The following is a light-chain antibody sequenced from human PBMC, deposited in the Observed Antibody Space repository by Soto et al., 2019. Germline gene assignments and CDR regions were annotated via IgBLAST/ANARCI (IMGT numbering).Light chain of an antibody. CDR3: AAWDGSLNGPL. CDR2: SNN. V-gene: IGLV1-44*01. CDR1: SSNIGSNT. J-gene: IGLJ3*02. Sequence: QAVVTQPPSASGTPGQRVTISCSGSSSNIGSNTENWYQQLPGTAPTLLIYSNNQRPSGVPDRFSGYKSGTSASLAVNGLQSEDEADYYCAAWDGSLNGPLFGGGTKLTVL.